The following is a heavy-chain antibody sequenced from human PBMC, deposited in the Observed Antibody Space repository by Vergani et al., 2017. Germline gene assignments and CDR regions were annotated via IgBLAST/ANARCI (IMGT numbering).Heavy chain of an antibody. D-gene: IGHD2-15*01. Sequence: EVQLVESGGGLVQPGGSLRLSCAASGFTFSSYSMNWVRQAPGKGLEWVSYISSSSTIYYADSVKGRFTISRDNAKNSLYLQMNSLRAEDTAVYYCARFRGYCSGGSCYSFDYWGQGTLVTVSS. V-gene: IGHV3-48*01. CDR1: GFTFSSYS. J-gene: IGHJ4*02. CDR2: ISSSSTI. CDR3: ARFRGYCSGGSCYSFDY.